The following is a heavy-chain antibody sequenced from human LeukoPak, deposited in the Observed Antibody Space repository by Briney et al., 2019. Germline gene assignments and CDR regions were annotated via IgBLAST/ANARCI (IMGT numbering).Heavy chain of an antibody. V-gene: IGHV4-59*08. Sequence: PSETLSLTCNVSGGSISSYYWSWIRQPPGKGLEWIGYIYNSGSTNYNPSLKSRVTISLDTSKNQFSLKLNSVTAADTAVYYCARQAGTTLNYYFGIDVWGQGTSVTVSS. J-gene: IGHJ6*02. CDR1: GGSISSYY. CDR3: ARQAGTTLNYYFGIDV. CDR2: IYNSGST. D-gene: IGHD1-1*01.